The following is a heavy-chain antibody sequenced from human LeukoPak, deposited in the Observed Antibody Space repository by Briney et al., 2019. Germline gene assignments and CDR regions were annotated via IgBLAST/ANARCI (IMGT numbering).Heavy chain of an antibody. CDR2: ISYDGSNK. Sequence: GGSLRLSCVASGFTVNNNYMNWVRQGPGKGLEWVAVISYDGSNKYYADSVKGRFTISRDNSKNTLYLQMNSLRAEDTAVYYCARDNGDYELDYWGQGTLVTVSS. CDR3: ARDNGDYELDY. D-gene: IGHD4-17*01. V-gene: IGHV3-30-3*01. CDR1: GFTVNNNY. J-gene: IGHJ4*02.